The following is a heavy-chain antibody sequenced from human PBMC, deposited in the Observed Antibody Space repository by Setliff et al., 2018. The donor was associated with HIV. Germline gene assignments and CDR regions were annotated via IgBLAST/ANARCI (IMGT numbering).Heavy chain of an antibody. CDR3: VRSGYYWNTSPSF. V-gene: IGHV4-39*01. CDR1: GDSVTSETYC. Sequence: ETLSLTCTVSGDSVTSETYCWGWIRQPPEKGLEWIGSSCYSRITYYNSSLKSRATLSVDTPRNQLSLKLSSVTAADTAVYYCVRSGYYWNTSPSFWGHGTLVTVSA. CDR2: SCYSRIT. J-gene: IGHJ4*01. D-gene: IGHD1-1*01.